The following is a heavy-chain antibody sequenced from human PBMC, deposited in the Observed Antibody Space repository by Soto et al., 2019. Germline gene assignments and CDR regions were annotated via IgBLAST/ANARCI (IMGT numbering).Heavy chain of an antibody. CDR1: GYTFTSYD. CDR2: MNPNSGNT. CDR3: ARARSAAANLEIDY. V-gene: IGHV1-8*01. J-gene: IGHJ4*02. Sequence: QVQLVQSGAEVKKPGASVKVSCKASGYTFTSYDINWVRQATGQGLEWMGWMNPNSGNTGYAQKFQGSVTMNRNTSISTAYMELSSLRSEDTAVYYCARARSAAANLEIDYWGQGTLVAVSS. D-gene: IGHD6-13*01.